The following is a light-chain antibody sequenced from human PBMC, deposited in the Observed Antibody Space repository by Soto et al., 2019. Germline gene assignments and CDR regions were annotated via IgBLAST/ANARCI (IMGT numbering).Light chain of an antibody. CDR3: AAWDDSLTANVV. CDR1: SSNIGSNY. J-gene: IGLJ2*01. Sequence: QSVLTQPPSASGTPGQTVTISCSGSSSNIGSNYVYWYQQLPGTAPKLLIYSNNQRPSGVPDRFSGSKSGTSASLAISGLRSEGEADYYCAAWDDSLTANVVFGGGTKVTVL. V-gene: IGLV1-47*01. CDR2: SNN.